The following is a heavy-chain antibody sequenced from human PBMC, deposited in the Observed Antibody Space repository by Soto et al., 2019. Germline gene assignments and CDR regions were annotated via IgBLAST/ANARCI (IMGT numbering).Heavy chain of an antibody. Sequence: GGSLRLSCAASGFGFTFSTSAMSWVRQAPGKGLEWVSAIRGSGGSTYYADSVKGRFTIPRDNSKNTLYLQMNSLRAEDTAVYYCAKDLTFYFDYWGQGTLVTVSS. CDR3: AKDLTFYFDY. CDR2: IRGSGGST. D-gene: IGHD3-10*01. V-gene: IGHV3-23*01. CDR1: GFGFTFSTSA. J-gene: IGHJ4*02.